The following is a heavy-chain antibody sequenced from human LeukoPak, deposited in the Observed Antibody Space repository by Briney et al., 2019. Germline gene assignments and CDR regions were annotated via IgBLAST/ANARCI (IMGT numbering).Heavy chain of an antibody. CDR1: GFTFDDYA. D-gene: IGHD6-19*01. Sequence: GRSLRLSCAASGFTFDDYAMHLVRQAPGKGPEWVSGITWNSGSIGYADSVKGRFTISRDNAKNSLYLQMNSLRAEDTALYYCAKGQNGGSSGWRDYTDYWGQGTLVTVSS. J-gene: IGHJ4*02. CDR3: AKGQNGGSSGWRDYTDY. V-gene: IGHV3-9*01. CDR2: ITWNSGSI.